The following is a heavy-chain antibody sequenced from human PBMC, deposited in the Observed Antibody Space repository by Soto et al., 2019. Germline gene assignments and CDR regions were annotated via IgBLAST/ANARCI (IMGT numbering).Heavy chain of an antibody. CDR1: GYSFTSYW. Sequence: PGESLKISCKGSGYSFTSYWIGWVRQMPGKGLEWMGIIYPGDSDTRYSPSFQGQVTISADKSISTAYLQWSSLKASDTAMYYCARPVSAPGVGATHFDYWGQGTLVTVSS. CDR2: IYPGDSDT. V-gene: IGHV5-51*01. CDR3: ARPVSAPGVGATHFDY. D-gene: IGHD1-26*01. J-gene: IGHJ4*02.